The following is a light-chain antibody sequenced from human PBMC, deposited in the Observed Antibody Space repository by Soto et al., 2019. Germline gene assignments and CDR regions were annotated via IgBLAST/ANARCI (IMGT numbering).Light chain of an antibody. CDR3: MQALQTPYT. Sequence: EIVMTQSPLSLPVTPGEPASISCRSSQSLLHSNGYKYLDWYLQKPGQSPQLLIYLGSSRASGVPDRFSGSGSGTDFTLKISRVETEDVGVYYCMQALQTPYTFGQGTKLEIK. CDR2: LGS. J-gene: IGKJ2*01. CDR1: QSLLHSNGYKY. V-gene: IGKV2-28*01.